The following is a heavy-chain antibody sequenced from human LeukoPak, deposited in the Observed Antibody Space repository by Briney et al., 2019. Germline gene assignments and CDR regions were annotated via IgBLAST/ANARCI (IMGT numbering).Heavy chain of an antibody. D-gene: IGHD5-12*01. J-gene: IGHJ6*02. CDR1: GSTFRSYD. CDR3: ARGDGVATRYYYGLDV. Sequence: PGGSLRLSCEASGSTFRSYDMNWVRRAPGKGLEWVSYSSGDGRTMYYAVSVKGRFTISRDSGTNSLYLQMNSLRAEDTAVYYCARGDGVATRYYYGLDVWGQGTTVTVSS. V-gene: IGHV3-48*03. CDR2: SSGDGRTM.